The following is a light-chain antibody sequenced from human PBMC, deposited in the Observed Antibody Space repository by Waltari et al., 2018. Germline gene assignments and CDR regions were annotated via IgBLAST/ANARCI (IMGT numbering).Light chain of an antibody. CDR3: SSYAGSNYVA. V-gene: IGLV2-8*01. J-gene: IGLJ2*01. Sequence: QSALTQPPSASGSPGQSVTISCTGTSSDIGGYNYVSWYQQRPGKAPKLLIYEVTKRPSGVPDPFSGSKSANTASLTVSGLQAEDEADYYCSSYAGSNYVAFGGGTKLTVL. CDR2: EVT. CDR1: SSDIGGYNY.